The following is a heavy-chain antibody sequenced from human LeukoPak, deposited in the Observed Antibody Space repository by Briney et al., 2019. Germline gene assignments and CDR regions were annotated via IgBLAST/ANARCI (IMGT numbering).Heavy chain of an antibody. CDR1: GLTVSNNY. V-gene: IGHV3-66*01. J-gene: IGHJ4*02. Sequence: PGGSLRLSRGASGLTVSNNYMGWIRQAPGKGLEWVSVIYSAGSTYYAESVRGRFTISRDKSKNTLYLQMNSLTAKDTAVYYCVRGLGYSSGWFESSGYFDYWGQGTLVTVSS. D-gene: IGHD6-19*01. CDR3: VRGLGYSSGWFESSGYFDY. CDR2: IYSAGST.